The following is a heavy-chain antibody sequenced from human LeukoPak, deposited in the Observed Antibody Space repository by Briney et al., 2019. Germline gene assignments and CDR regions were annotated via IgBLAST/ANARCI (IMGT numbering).Heavy chain of an antibody. D-gene: IGHD6-13*01. J-gene: IGHJ4*02. CDR1: GYSFTSYW. CDR2: IDPSDSYT. Sequence: GESLKISCKGSGYSFTSYWISWVRQMPGKGLEWMGRIDPSDSYTNYSPSFQGHVTISADKPISTAYLQWSSLKASDTAMYYCARRRGSSKAKIFDYWGQGTLVTVSS. CDR3: ARRRGSSKAKIFDY. V-gene: IGHV5-10-1*01.